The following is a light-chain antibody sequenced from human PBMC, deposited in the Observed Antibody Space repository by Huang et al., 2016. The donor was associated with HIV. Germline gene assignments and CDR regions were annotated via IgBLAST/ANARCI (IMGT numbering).Light chain of an antibody. CDR2: AAS. CDR1: QDIATH. Sequence: DILMTQSPSSLSASVGDRVIITCRASQDIATHLVWFQQRPVQPPNSLIYAASTLKSGVPSKSSGSGSGTDFTLTIAQVQPEDFATYYCQQYDSFPLTFGQGTRLEIK. CDR3: QQYDSFPLT. J-gene: IGKJ2*01. V-gene: IGKV1-16*02.